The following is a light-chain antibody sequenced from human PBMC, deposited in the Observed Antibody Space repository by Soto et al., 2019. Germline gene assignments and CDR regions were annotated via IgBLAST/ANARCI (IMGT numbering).Light chain of an antibody. CDR1: QSVSSN. CDR3: QQYNNWPIT. Sequence: IVMTQSPAPLSVSPGERATLSCMASQSVSSNLAWYQQKPGQAPRLLIYGASTRATGIPARFSGSGSGTECTLTISSLQSEDVAVYYCQQYNNWPITFGQGTLLEIK. J-gene: IGKJ5*01. V-gene: IGKV3-15*01. CDR2: GAS.